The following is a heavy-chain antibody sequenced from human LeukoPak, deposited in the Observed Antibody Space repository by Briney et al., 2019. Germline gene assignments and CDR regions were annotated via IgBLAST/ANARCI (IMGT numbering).Heavy chain of an antibody. CDR2: ISGSGGST. V-gene: IGHV3-23*01. J-gene: IGHJ3*02. D-gene: IGHD2-2*01. CDR1: GFTFSSYA. CDR3: AKLFPYYFVVVPAAPRGPGAFDI. Sequence: KSGGSLRLSCAASGFTFSSYAMSWVRQAPGKGLEWVSAISGSGGSTYYADSVKGRFTISRDNSKNTLYLQMNSLRAEDTAVYYCAKLFPYYFVVVPAAPRGPGAFDIWGQGTMVTVSS.